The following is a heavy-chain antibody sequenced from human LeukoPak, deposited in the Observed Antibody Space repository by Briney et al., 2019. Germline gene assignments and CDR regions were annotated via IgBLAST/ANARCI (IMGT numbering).Heavy chain of an antibody. CDR2: IYTRGDT. J-gene: IGHJ5*02. CDR1: GDSINSNY. CDR3: VREVGDWFDP. V-gene: IGHV4-4*09. Sequence: SETLSLTCTVSGDSINSNYWSWIRQPPGKGLEWIGYIYTRGDTNYNPSLKSRVTISADTSKNQPSLKVSSVTAADTAVYYCVREVGDWFDPWGQGTLVTVSS.